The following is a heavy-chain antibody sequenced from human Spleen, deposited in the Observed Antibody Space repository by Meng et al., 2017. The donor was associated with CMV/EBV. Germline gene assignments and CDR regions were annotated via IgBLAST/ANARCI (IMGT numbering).Heavy chain of an antibody. CDR1: GFTFRTFN. D-gene: IGHD1-1*01. J-gene: IGHJ5*01. Sequence: GESLKISCVAAGFTFRTFNMNWVRQAPGKGLEWGASITTSSNYIYYADFVRGRFTISRDDAKNSLFLQMNGLRAEDTAMYYCARGHYAWKDRFAPWGQGTQVTVSS. CDR3: ARGHYAWKDRFAP. CDR2: ITTSSNYI. V-gene: IGHV3-21*01.